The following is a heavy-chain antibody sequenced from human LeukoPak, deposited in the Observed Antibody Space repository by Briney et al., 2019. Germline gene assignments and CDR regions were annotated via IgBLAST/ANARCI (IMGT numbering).Heavy chain of an antibody. CDR1: GYTFTSYA. CDR3: AELGITMIGGV. CDR2: IIPIFGTA. Sequence: SVKVSCKASGYTFTSYAMNWVRQAPGQGLEWMGGIIPIFGTANYAQKFQGRVTITADESTSTAYMELSSLRSEDTAVYYCAELGITMIGGVWGKGTTVTISS. D-gene: IGHD3-10*02. V-gene: IGHV1-69*13. J-gene: IGHJ6*04.